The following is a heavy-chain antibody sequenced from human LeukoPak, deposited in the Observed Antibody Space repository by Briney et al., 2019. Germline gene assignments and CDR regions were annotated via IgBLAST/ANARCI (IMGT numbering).Heavy chain of an antibody. D-gene: IGHD6-13*01. CDR1: GFTFSSYS. V-gene: IGHV3-21*01. J-gene: IGHJ4*02. CDR3: ARPYSSSWSGPFDH. CDR2: ISSNSHYI. Sequence: GGSLRLSCAASGFTFSSYSMNWVRQAPGKGLEWVSSISSNSHYIYYADSLKGRFTISRDNAKNSLFLQMSSLRAEDTAIYYCARPYSSSWSGPFDHWGRGTLVTVSS.